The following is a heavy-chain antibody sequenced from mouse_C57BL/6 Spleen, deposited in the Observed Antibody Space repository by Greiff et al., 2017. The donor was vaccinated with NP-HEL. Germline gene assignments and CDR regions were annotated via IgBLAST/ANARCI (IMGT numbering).Heavy chain of an antibody. J-gene: IGHJ4*01. V-gene: IGHV1-69*01. CDR2: IDPSDSYT. Sequence: QVQLQQPGAELVMPGASVKLSCKASGYTFTSYWMHWVKQRPGQGLEWIGEIDPSDSYTNYNPKFKGKSTLTVEKSSSTAYMQLSSLTSEDSAVYYCARSYDYYAMDYWGQGTSVTVSS. D-gene: IGHD6-5*01. CDR3: ARSYDYYAMDY. CDR1: GYTFTSYW.